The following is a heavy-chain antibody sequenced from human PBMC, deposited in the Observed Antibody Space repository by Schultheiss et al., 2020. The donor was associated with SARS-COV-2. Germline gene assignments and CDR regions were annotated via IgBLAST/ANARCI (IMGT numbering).Heavy chain of an antibody. CDR3: ARIRVHTAMVTRYFDY. Sequence: SGPTLVKPTQTLTLTCTFSGFSLSTSGMCVSWIRQPPGKALEWLALIDWDDDKYYSTSLKTRLTISKDTSKNQVVLTMTNMDPVDTATYYCARIRVHTAMVTRYFDYWGQGTLVTVSS. V-gene: IGHV2-70*01. CDR2: IDWDDDK. J-gene: IGHJ4*02. CDR1: GFSLSTSGMC. D-gene: IGHD5-18*01.